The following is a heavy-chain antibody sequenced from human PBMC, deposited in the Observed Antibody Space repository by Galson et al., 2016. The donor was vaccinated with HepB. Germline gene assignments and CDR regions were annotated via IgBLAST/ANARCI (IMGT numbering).Heavy chain of an antibody. Sequence: SETLSLTCTVSGGSISTGTYYWAWIRQPPGKRLEWIGSLYSSGTTYYNPSLKSRLTISVESSKNQFSLKMSSVAVADTAVYYCSSSSSWFVRAFDIWGQGTMVSVSS. V-gene: IGHV4-39*01. CDR2: LYSSGTT. J-gene: IGHJ3*02. CDR1: GGSISTGTYY. CDR3: SSSSSWFVRAFDI. D-gene: IGHD6-13*01.